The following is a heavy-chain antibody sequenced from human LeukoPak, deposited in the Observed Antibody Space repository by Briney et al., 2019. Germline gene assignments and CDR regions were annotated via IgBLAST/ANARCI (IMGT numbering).Heavy chain of an antibody. V-gene: IGHV3-21*01. CDR2: ISSSSTYI. D-gene: IGHD4-17*01. Sequence: GGSLRLSCAAPEFTFRNYPMDGVRQAPGKGLEWVSYISSSSTYIYYADSVKGRFTISRDNAKNSLYLQMNSLRAEDTAVYYCARDMTTARFDNWGQGTLVTVSS. J-gene: IGHJ4*02. CDR3: ARDMTTARFDN. CDR1: EFTFRNYP.